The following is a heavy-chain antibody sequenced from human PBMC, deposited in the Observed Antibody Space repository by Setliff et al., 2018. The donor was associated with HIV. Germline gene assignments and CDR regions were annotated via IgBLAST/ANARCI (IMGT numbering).Heavy chain of an antibody. CDR3: GHPLIADSADGTFNV. V-gene: IGHV3-7*03. CDR2: MNGDGRKK. Sequence: PGGSLRLSCVTSGFPFSTSWMSWVRQAPGKGLEWVANMNGDGRKKNYVDSVKGRFTISRDNSKNSLFLQLNDLRAEDTAFYYCGHPLIADSADGTFNVWGQGTMVTVSS. J-gene: IGHJ3*01. D-gene: IGHD6-13*01. CDR1: GFPFSTSW.